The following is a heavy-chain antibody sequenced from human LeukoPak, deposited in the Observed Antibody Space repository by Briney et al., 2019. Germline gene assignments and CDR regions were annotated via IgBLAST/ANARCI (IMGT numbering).Heavy chain of an antibody. J-gene: IGHJ5*02. D-gene: IGHD6-13*01. CDR1: GGSISSGSYY. CDR3: ARDYSSSWYWFDP. Sequence: SETLSLTCTVSGGSISSGSYYWNWIRQPAGKGLEWIGRIYTSGSTNYNPSLKSRVTMSVDTSKNQFSLKLSSVTAADTAVYYCARDYSSSWYWFDPWGQGTLVTVSS. V-gene: IGHV4-61*02. CDR2: IYTSGST.